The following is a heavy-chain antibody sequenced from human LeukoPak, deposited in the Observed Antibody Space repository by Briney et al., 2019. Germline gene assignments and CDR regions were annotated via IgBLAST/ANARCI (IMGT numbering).Heavy chain of an antibody. CDR2: ISSSSSTI. J-gene: IGHJ6*03. V-gene: IGHV3-48*01. CDR1: GFTFSSYS. Sequence: GGSLRLSCAASGFTFSSYSMNWVRQAPGKGLEWVSYISSSSSTIYYADSVKGRFTISRDNAKNSLYLQMNSLRAEDTAVYYCARDRIEQQRTLGRSTNYYSYYYMDVWGKGTTVTVSS. CDR3: ARDRIEQQRTLGRSTNYYSYYYMDV. D-gene: IGHD6-13*01.